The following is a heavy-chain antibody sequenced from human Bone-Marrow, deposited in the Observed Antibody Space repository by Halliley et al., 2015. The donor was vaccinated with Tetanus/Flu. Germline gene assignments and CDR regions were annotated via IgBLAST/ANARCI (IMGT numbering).Heavy chain of an antibody. J-gene: IGHJ4*02. V-gene: IGHV3-48*03. D-gene: IGHD6-13*01. CDR3: AREWIPETMAADGTAPEDY. Sequence: SFGTTKYYADFVKGRFTIARDNAQNSLYLQLNSLRVEDTAVYYCAREWIPETMAADGTAPEDYWGQGTLVPVSS. CDR2: SFGTTK.